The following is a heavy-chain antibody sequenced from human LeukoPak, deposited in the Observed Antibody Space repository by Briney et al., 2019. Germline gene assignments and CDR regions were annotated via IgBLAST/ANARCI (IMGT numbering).Heavy chain of an antibody. V-gene: IGHV3-33*01. D-gene: IGHD4-17*01. CDR1: GFTFSSYG. CDR2: IWYDGSNK. CDR3: ARGRLRTSAYFDY. Sequence: GRSLRLSCAASGFTFSSYGMNWVRQAPGMGLEWVAAIWYDGSNKYYADSVKGRFTISRDNSKNTLYLQMNSLRAGDTAVYYCARGRLRTSAYFDYWGQGTLVTVSS. J-gene: IGHJ4*02.